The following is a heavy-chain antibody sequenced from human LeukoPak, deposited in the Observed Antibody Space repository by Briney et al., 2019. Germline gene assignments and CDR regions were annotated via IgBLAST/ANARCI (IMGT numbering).Heavy chain of an antibody. J-gene: IGHJ6*03. CDR2: ISAQHGQT. CDR3: ARAGELRYMDV. Sequence: ASVKVSCKTSGYSENFYGITWVRQVAGQGLEWMGWISAQHGQTEYAPNSQDRVTMTTDTYTNTAYMELRSLRSDDTAMYYCARAGELRYMDVWGKGTAVTVSS. CDR1: GYSENFYG. V-gene: IGHV1-18*01. D-gene: IGHD3-16*01.